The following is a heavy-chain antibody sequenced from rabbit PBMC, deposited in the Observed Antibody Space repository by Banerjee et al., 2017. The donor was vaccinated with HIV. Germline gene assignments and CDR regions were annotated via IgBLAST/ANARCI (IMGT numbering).Heavy chain of an antibody. CDR1: GFSFSNKYV. V-gene: IGHV1S45*01. D-gene: IGHD4-1*01. CDR3: AREYSSGWGHFNL. CDR2: INTSSGNT. Sequence: QEQLEESGGDLVKPEGSLTLTCTASGFSFSNKYVMCWVRQAPGKGLEWIACINTSSGNTVYATWAKGRFTISRTSSTTVALQMTSLTAADTATYFCAREYSSGWGHFNLWGQGTLVTVS. J-gene: IGHJ4*01.